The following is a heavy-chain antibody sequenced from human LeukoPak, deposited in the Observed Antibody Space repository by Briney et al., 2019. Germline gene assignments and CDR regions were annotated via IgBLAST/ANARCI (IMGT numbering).Heavy chain of an antibody. J-gene: IGHJ6*02. Sequence: ASVKVSCKASGGTLSSYAISWVRQAPGQGLEWMGRIIPILGIANYAQKFQGRVTITADKSTSTAYMELSSLRSEDTAVYYCARNPEFESSSWYYYGMDVWGQGTTVTVSS. CDR3: ARNPEFESSSWYYYGMDV. CDR2: IIPILGIA. V-gene: IGHV1-69*04. D-gene: IGHD6-13*01. CDR1: GGTLSSYA.